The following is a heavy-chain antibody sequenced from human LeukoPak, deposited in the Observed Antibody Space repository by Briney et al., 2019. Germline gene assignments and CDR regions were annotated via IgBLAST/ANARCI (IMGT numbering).Heavy chain of an antibody. CDR2: INHSGST. CDR3: ARGRESALQLRNAFDS. D-gene: IGHD2-2*01. V-gene: IGHV4-34*01. CDR1: GGSFSCYY. Sequence: PSETLSLTCALYGGSFSCYYWSWIRQPPGKGLEWIGEINHSGSTNYNPSLKSRVTISVDTSKNQFSLKLSSVTAADTAVYYCARGRESALQLRNAFDSWGQGTMVTVSS. J-gene: IGHJ3*02.